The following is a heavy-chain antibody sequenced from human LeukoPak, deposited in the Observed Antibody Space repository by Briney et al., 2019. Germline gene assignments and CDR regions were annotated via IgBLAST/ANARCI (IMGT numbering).Heavy chain of an antibody. D-gene: IGHD3-10*01. Sequence: GGSLRLSCAASGFTLSSYAVSWVRQARGRGVEWVTAISGSGGSTYYANSVKGRFTITRDNSQNPLYLQMNSLRAEDTAVYYCAKDSNYYGSGSEVDYWGQGTLVTVSS. CDR2: ISGSGGST. CDR3: AKDSNYYGSGSEVDY. J-gene: IGHJ4*02. V-gene: IGHV3-23*01. CDR1: GFTLSSYA.